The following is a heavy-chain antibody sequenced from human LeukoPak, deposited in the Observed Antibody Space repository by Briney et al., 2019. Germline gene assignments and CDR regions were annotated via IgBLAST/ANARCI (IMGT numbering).Heavy chain of an antibody. CDR2: MNPNSGNT. Sequence: ASVKVSCKAPGYTFSTYDINWVRQAPGQGLEWMGWMNPNSGNTGYAQEFQGRVAMTRDTSISTAYMELRSLISDDTAVYYCARGGTIYDTILEDPFDIWGQGTMVTVSS. CDR3: ARGGTIYDTILEDPFDI. D-gene: IGHD3-22*01. J-gene: IGHJ3*02. V-gene: IGHV1-8*01. CDR1: GYTFSTYD.